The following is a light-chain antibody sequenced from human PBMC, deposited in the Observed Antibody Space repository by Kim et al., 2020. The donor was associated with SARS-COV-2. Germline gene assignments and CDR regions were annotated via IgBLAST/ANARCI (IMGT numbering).Light chain of an antibody. CDR1: SASMASTY. J-gene: IGLJ2*01. V-gene: IGLV6-57*02. CDR3: QSYDSSNHVV. Sequence: NTITSAYTGSSASMASTYVQCYPHRPGSAPTTVIYEDTQRPSGVPDRFSGSIDSSSNSASLTISGLKTEDEADYYCQSYDSSNHVVFGGGTKLTVL. CDR2: EDT.